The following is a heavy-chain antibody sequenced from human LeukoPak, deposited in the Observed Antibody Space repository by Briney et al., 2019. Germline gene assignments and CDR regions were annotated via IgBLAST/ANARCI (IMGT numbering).Heavy chain of an antibody. J-gene: IGHJ4*02. CDR3: ASHRGYGY. V-gene: IGHV3-48*03. Sequence: GGSLGLSCAASGFTFSSYEMNWVRQAPGKGLEWVSYISSSGSTIYCADSVRGRFTISRDNAKNSLYLQMNSLRAEDTAVYYCASHRGYGYWGQGTLVTVSS. CDR1: GFTFSSYE. CDR2: ISSSGSTI. D-gene: IGHD3-22*01.